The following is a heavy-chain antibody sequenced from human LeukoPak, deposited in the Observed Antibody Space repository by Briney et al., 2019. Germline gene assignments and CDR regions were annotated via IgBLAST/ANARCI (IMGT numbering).Heavy chain of an antibody. CDR1: GGSISSGGYY. CDR3: ARGRSYGNYFDY. Sequence: PSQTLSLTCTVSGGSISSGGYYWSWIRQHPGKGLEWIGYIYYSGSTYYNPSLKSRVTLSVDTSKNQFALKLSSVTAADTAVYYCARGRSYGNYFDYWGQGTLVTVSS. V-gene: IGHV4-31*03. J-gene: IGHJ4*02. D-gene: IGHD5-18*01. CDR2: IYYSGST.